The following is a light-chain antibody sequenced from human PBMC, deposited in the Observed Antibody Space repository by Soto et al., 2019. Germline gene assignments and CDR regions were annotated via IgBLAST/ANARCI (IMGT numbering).Light chain of an antibody. V-gene: IGKV3-20*01. CDR2: GSS. CDR3: QQYSALRMT. J-gene: IGKJ5*01. Sequence: DIVLTQSPGTLSLSPGERATLSCRASQTLSPNYLAWCQQKPGHPPRLLIYGSSKRCTGFPARFSCSRSGTDFTLTNSTLESDESGGYFCQQYSALRMTFGQGTRFEIK. CDR1: QTLSPNY.